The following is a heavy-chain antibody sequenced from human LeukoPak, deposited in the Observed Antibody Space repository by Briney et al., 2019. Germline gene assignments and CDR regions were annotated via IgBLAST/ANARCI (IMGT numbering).Heavy chain of an antibody. CDR2: MNPNSGNT. J-gene: IGHJ6*03. CDR1: GYTFTSYD. D-gene: IGHD3-3*01. CDR3: ARGLDYDFWSGSNAYYYYMDV. V-gene: IGHV1-8*01. Sequence: ASVKVSCKASGYTFTSYDINWVRQATGQGLEWMGWMNPNSGNTGHAQKFQGRVTITRNTSISTAYMELSSLRSEDTAVYYCARGLDYDFWSGSNAYYYYMDVWGKGTTVTVSS.